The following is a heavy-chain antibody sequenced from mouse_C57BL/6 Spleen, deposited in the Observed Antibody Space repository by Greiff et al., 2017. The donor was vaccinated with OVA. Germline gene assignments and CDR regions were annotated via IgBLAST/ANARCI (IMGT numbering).Heavy chain of an antibody. CDR1: GYTFTSYW. CDR2: IDPSDSYT. V-gene: IGHV1-59*01. D-gene: IGHD1-1*01. J-gene: IGHJ4*01. Sequence: QVQLQQPGAELVRPGTSVKLSCKASGYTFTSYWMHWVKQRPGQGLEWIGVIDPSDSYTNYNQKFKGKATLTVDTSSSTAYMQLSSLTSEDSAVYYCARWDTTVVRDYAMDYWGQGTSVTVSS. CDR3: ARWDTTVVRDYAMDY.